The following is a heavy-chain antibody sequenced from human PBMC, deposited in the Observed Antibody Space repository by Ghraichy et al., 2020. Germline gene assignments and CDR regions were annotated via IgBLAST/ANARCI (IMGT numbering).Heavy chain of an antibody. V-gene: IGHV3-72*01. D-gene: IGHD3-22*01. Sequence: GGSLRLSCAVSGFTFSDHYIDWVRQAPGKGLEWVGRTRNKANSYTTEYAASVKGRFTISRDDSKNSLYLQMNSLKTEDTAVYYCARRLGDGTSGYSDYWGQGTLVTVSS. CDR1: GFTFSDHY. CDR2: TRNKANSYTT. CDR3: ARRLGDGTSGYSDY. J-gene: IGHJ4*02.